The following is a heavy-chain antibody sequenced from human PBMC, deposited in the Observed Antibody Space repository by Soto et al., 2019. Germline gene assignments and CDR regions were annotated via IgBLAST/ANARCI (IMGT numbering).Heavy chain of an antibody. CDR2: ISSSSSYI. V-gene: IGHV3-21*01. J-gene: IGHJ6*02. Sequence: EVQLVESGGGLVKPGGSLRLSCAASGFTFSSYSMNWVRQAPGKGLEWVSSISSSSSYIYYADSVKGRFTISRDNAKNSLYLQMNSLRAEDTAVYYCARDHTIVVVPAYYYYYGMDVWGQGTTVTVSS. D-gene: IGHD2-2*01. CDR3: ARDHTIVVVPAYYYYYGMDV. CDR1: GFTFSSYS.